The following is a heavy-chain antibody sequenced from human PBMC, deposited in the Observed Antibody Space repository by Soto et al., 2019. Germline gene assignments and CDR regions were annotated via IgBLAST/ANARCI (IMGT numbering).Heavy chain of an antibody. J-gene: IGHJ4*02. V-gene: IGHV1-18*01. CDR2: VSGYNGNT. CDR3: SRDLGAKVYF. CDR1: GYTFTSHG. D-gene: IGHD3-16*01. Sequence: QVQLVQSGAEVKKPGASVKVSCKASGYTFTSHGISWVRQAPGQGLDWMGWVSGYNGNTNYAQKFQGRVTMTTDTSTTTAYMELRSLTSDDTAVYYCSRDLGAKVYFLGQGTLVTVSS.